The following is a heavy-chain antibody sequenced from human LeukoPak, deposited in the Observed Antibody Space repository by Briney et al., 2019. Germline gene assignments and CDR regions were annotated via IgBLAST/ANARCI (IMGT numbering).Heavy chain of an antibody. D-gene: IGHD2-2*01. Sequence: GGSLRVSCAASGFPFSRYLLNWVRQAPGKGLEWVANINEVGTEKHYVDSVEGRFTTSRDNAENSLFLQMNSLRVEDAAVYYCARSPVEVDGFDIWGQATMVTVSS. J-gene: IGHJ3*02. CDR2: INEVGTEK. CDR3: ARSPVEVDGFDI. V-gene: IGHV3-7*04. CDR1: GFPFSRYL.